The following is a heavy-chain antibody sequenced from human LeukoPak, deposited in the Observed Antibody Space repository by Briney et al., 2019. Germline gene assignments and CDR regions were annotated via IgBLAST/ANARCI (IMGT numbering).Heavy chain of an antibody. J-gene: IGHJ6*02. Sequence: RRSLRLSCAASGFTSADYAMHWVRQGPGKGLEWVSGISGNSGSIGYADSVKGRFTISRDNAKNSLYLQMNSLRAEDTALYYCAKDRVVESYYYYGMDVWGQGTTVTVSS. D-gene: IGHD5-24*01. CDR2: ISGNSGSI. CDR3: AKDRVVESYYYYGMDV. V-gene: IGHV3-9*02. CDR1: GFTSADYA.